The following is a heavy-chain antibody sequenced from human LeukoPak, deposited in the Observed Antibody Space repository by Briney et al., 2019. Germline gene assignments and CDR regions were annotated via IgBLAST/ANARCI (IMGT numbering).Heavy chain of an antibody. J-gene: IGHJ5*02. CDR3: ARGRGSSGWFDP. V-gene: IGHV4-34*01. D-gene: IGHD6-6*01. Sequence: SETLSLTRALYGGSLSGYYWSWSRQPPGEGGEWIGEINHSGSTNYNPSLKCRVTISVDTSKNQFSLKLRSVTAADTAVYYCARGRGSSGWFDPWGEGTLVTVSS. CDR1: GGSLSGYY. CDR2: INHSGST.